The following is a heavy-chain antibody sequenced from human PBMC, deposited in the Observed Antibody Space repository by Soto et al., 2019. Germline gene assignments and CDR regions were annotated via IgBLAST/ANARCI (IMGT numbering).Heavy chain of an antibody. Sequence: QVQLQESGPGLVRPSETLSLTCTVSGGSISSYYWSWIRQPPGKGLEWIGYIYYSGSTNYNPSLKSRVTISVDTSKNQFSLKLSSVTAADTAVYYCARRYGDAVDFRGQGTLVTVSS. CDR1: GGSISSYY. CDR3: ARRYGDAVDF. CDR2: IYYSGST. V-gene: IGHV4-59*01. J-gene: IGHJ4*02. D-gene: IGHD4-17*01.